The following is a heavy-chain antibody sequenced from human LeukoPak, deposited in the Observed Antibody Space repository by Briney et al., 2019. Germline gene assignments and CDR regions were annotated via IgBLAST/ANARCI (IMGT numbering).Heavy chain of an antibody. D-gene: IGHD3-10*01. CDR2: IDSGGRT. CDR3: AKEEARRESFDP. Sequence: GGSLRLSCAASGFTVNSNDVSWVRQAPGKGLEWVSVIDSGGRTFYADSVKGRFTISRDNSKNTLDLQMNSLRVEDTAVYYCAKEEARRESFDPWGQGTLVTVSS. V-gene: IGHV3-66*01. J-gene: IGHJ5*02. CDR1: GFTVNSND.